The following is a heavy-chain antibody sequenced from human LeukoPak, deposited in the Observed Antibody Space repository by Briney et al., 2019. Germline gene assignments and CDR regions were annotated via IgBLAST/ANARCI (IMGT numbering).Heavy chain of an antibody. Sequence: SETLSLTCAVYGGSLSGYFWSWIRQPPGKGLEWIGEINHSGSTSHNPSLKSRVTISVDTSKNQFSHNLNSVTAADTAVYYCARHLRGSGAAAHDYWGQGTLVTVSS. CDR2: INHSGST. V-gene: IGHV4-34*01. CDR3: ARHLRGSGAAAHDY. J-gene: IGHJ4*02. D-gene: IGHD6-13*01. CDR1: GGSLSGYF.